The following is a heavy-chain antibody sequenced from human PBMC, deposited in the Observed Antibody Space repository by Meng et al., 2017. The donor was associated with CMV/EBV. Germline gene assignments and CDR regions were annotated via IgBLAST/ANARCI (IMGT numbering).Heavy chain of an antibody. Sequence: GSLRLSCIVSGVSISGHYWNWMRQSPGKGLEWIGYFYNSETNYNPSLRSRVTISVDTSQNQVSLRLSSVTSADTAVYYCARSDSSGYYYFDYWGQGTLVTVSS. V-gene: IGHV4-59*11. CDR1: GVSISGHY. CDR3: ARSDSSGYYYFDY. CDR2: FYNSET. J-gene: IGHJ4*02. D-gene: IGHD3-22*01.